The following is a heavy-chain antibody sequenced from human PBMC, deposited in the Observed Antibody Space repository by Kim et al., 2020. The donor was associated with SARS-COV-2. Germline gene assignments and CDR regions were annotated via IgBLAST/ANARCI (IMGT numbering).Heavy chain of an antibody. J-gene: IGHJ4*02. CDR3: ANPRGGVTDF. V-gene: IGHV3-23*01. D-gene: IGHD2-21*02. Sequence: YADPGKGRFTISRDNSKNTLYLQMDSLRAEDTAVYYCANPRGGVTDFWGQGTLVTVSS.